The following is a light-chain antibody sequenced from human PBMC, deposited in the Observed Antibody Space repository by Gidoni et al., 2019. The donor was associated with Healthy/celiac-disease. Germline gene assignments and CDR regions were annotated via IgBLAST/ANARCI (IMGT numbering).Light chain of an antibody. CDR3: QRYGSSPRT. V-gene: IGKV3-20*01. CDR1: QSVSSSY. J-gene: IGKJ1*01. CDR2: GAS. Sequence: EIVLTQSPGTLSLSPGERATLSCRASQSVSSSYLAWYQQKPGKAPRLLIYGASRRATGIPDRCSGSWAGTDFTLPSSRLEPEDFAVYYCQRYGSSPRTFGQGTKVEIK.